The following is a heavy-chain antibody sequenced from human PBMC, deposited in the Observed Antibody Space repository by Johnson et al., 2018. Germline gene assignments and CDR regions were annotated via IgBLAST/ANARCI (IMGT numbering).Heavy chain of an antibody. Sequence: QVQLVESGGGVVQPGRSLRLSCAASGFTFSSYGMHWVRQAPGKGLEWVAVISYEGSNKYYADSVKGRFTISRDNSKNTLYLQMNSLRAEETAVYYCAKETWYDYVLGHWGQSTLVTVSS. V-gene: IGHV3-30*18. D-gene: IGHD3-16*01. J-gene: IGHJ1*01. CDR3: AKETWYDYVLGH. CDR1: GFTFSSYG. CDR2: ISYEGSNK.